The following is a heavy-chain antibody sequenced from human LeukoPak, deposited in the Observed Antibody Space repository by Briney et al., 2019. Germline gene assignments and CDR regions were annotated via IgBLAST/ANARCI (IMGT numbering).Heavy chain of an antibody. Sequence: ASVKVSCKASGYTFTSYYMHWVRQAPGQGLEWMGIINPSGGSTSYAQKFQGRVTMTRDTSTSTVYMELSSLRSEDTAVCYCARVLRRFGYFDYWGQGTLVTVSS. CDR2: INPSGGST. CDR3: ARVLRRFGYFDY. J-gene: IGHJ4*02. D-gene: IGHD4-23*01. V-gene: IGHV1-46*01. CDR1: GYTFTSYY.